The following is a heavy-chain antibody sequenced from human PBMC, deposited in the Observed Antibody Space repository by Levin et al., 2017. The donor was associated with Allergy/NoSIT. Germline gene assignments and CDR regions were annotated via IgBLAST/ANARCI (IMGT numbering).Heavy chain of an antibody. D-gene: IGHD5-12*01. CDR2: IDWDDDK. Sequence: QTLSLTCTFSWFSLRTSGMCVSWIRQPPGKALEWLALIDWDDDKYYSTSLKTRLTISKDTSKNQVVLTMTNMDPVDTATYYCARSPYSGYDGMDGWGQGTTVTVSS. CDR1: WFSLRTSGMC. J-gene: IGHJ6*02. CDR3: ARSPYSGYDGMDG. V-gene: IGHV2-70*01.